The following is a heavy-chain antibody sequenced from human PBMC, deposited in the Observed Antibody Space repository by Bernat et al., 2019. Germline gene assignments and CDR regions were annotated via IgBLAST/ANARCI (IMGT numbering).Heavy chain of an antibody. CDR1: GFTFSSYA. D-gene: IGHD6-6*01. CDR3: VRGQLRVKSAFDI. Sequence: EVQLVESGGGLVQPGGSLRLSCSASGFTFSSYAMHWVRQAPGKGLEYVSAISSNGGSTYYEDSVKGRFTISRDNSKNTLYLQMSSLRAEDTAVYYCVRGQLRVKSAFDIWGQGTMVTVSS. CDR2: ISSNGGST. V-gene: IGHV3-64D*06. J-gene: IGHJ3*02.